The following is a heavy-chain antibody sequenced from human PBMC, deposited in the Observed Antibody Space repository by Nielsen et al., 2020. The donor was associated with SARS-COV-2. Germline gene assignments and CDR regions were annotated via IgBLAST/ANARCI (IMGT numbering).Heavy chain of an antibody. D-gene: IGHD3-3*02. J-gene: IGHJ4*02. CDR2: VDHTGRT. Sequence: ESLKISCAASGFTFDDHGMSWVRQPPGKGLEWIGEVDHTGRTNNNPSLQSRVTMSVDTSKNQFSLTLSSVTAADTAVYYCARDQILASGNFDSWGQGTLVTVSS. CDR1: GFTFDDHG. CDR3: ARDQILASGNFDS. V-gene: IGHV4-34*01.